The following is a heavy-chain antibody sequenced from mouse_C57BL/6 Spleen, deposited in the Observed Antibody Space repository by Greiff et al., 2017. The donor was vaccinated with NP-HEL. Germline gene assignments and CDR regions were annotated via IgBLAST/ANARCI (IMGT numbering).Heavy chain of an antibody. CDR1: GYTFTSYW. J-gene: IGHJ4*01. CDR3: ARAGSYAMDY. Sequence: VQLQQPGAELVMPGASVKLSCKASGYTFTSYWMHWVKQRPGQGLEWIGEIDPSDSYTNYNQKFQGKSTLTVDKSSSTAYMQLSSLTSEDSAVYSCARAGSYAMDYWGQGTSVTVSS. D-gene: IGHD3-1*01. V-gene: IGHV1-69*01. CDR2: IDPSDSYT.